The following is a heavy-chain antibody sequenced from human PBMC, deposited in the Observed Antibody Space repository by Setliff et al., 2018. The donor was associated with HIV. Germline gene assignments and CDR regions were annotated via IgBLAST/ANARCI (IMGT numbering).Heavy chain of an antibody. CDR1: GGTFSSYA. J-gene: IGHJ4*02. V-gene: IGHV1-8*02. D-gene: IGHD3-10*01. Sequence: ASVKVSCKASGGTFSSYAISWVRQAPGQGLEWMGWMNPNSGNTGYAQKFQGRVTMTRNTSISTAYMELSSLKSEDTAVYYCARPGNWGDRSMNYWGQGTLVTVSS. CDR2: MNPNSGNT. CDR3: ARPGNWGDRSMNY.